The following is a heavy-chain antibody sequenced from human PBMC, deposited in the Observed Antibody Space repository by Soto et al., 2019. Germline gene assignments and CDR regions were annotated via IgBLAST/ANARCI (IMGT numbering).Heavy chain of an antibody. CDR3: AKGVDYYGSGSYYYYGMDV. V-gene: IGHV3-30*18. CDR2: ISYDGSNK. D-gene: IGHD3-10*01. J-gene: IGHJ6*01. Sequence: QVQLVESGGGVVQPGRSLRLSCAASGFTFSSYGMHWVRQAPGKGLEWVAVISYDGSNKYYADSVKGRFTISRDNSKNTLYLQMNSLRAEDTAVYYCAKGVDYYGSGSYYYYGMDVW. CDR1: GFTFSSYG.